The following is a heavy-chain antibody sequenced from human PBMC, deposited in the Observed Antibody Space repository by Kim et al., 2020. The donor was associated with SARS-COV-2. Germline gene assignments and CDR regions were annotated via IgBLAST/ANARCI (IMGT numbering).Heavy chain of an antibody. CDR2: INHSGST. CDR1: GGSFSGYY. V-gene: IGHV4-34*01. J-gene: IGHJ4*02. Sequence: SETLSLTCAVYGGSFSGYYWSWIRQPPGKGLEWIGEINHSGSTNYNPSLKSRVTISVDTSKNQFSLKLSSVTAADTAVYYCAKLTYYGSGRTWGDYWGQGTLVTVSS. D-gene: IGHD3-10*01. CDR3: AKLTYYGSGRTWGDY.